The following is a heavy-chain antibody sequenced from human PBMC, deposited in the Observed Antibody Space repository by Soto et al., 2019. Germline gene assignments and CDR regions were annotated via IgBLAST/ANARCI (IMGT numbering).Heavy chain of an antibody. CDR3: ARAPGITIFGVVIEGNWFDP. CDR1: GGCISSSNL. D-gene: IGHD3-3*01. CDR2: IYHSGST. V-gene: IGHV4-4*02. Sequence: QVQRQESGPGLLRPSGTLSLTWAVSGGCISSSNLWSWVRQPPGKGLEWNGGIYHSGSTNYNPSLKSRVTISVDKSKNQFSLKLSSVTAADTAVYYCARAPGITIFGVVIEGNWFDPWGQGTLVTVSS. J-gene: IGHJ5*02.